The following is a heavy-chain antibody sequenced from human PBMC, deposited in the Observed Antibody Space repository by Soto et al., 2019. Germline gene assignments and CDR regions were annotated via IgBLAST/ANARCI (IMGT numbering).Heavy chain of an antibody. V-gene: IGHV4-59*01. CDR1: GGSISSYY. D-gene: IGHD3-22*01. CDR2: IYYSGST. J-gene: IGHJ5*02. Sequence: SETLSLTCTVSGGSISSYYWSWIRQPPGKGLEWIGYIYYSGSTNYNPSLKSRVTISVDTSKNQFSLKLSSVTAADTAVYYCARGGGPRSGYYYGWFDPWGQGTRVTVSS. CDR3: ARGGGPRSGYYYGWFDP.